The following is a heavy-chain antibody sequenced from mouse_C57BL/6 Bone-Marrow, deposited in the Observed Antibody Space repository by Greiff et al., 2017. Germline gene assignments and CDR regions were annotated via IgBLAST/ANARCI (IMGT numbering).Heavy chain of an antibody. CDR2: IHPSDSDT. V-gene: IGHV1-74*01. CDR3: AIRGYDGTFDV. Sequence: QVQLKQPGAELVKPGASVKVSCKASGYTFTSYWMHWVKQRPGQGLEWIGRIHPSDSDTNYNQKFKGKATLAVDKSSSTAYMRLSSLTSEDSAVYYCAIRGYDGTFDVWGTGTTVTVSS. J-gene: IGHJ1*03. CDR1: GYTFTSYW. D-gene: IGHD2-14*01.